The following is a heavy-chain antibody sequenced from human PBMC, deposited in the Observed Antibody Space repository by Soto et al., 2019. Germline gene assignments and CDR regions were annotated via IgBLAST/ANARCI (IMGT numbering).Heavy chain of an antibody. CDR3: ARYSSGCYVGWGRWYYFDY. CDR1: GGTFSSYA. J-gene: IGHJ4*02. D-gene: IGHD6-19*01. Sequence: QVQLVQSGAEVKKPGSSVKVSCKASGGTFSSYAISWVRQAPGQGLEWMGGIIPICGTANYAQKVQGRVTSSAVESTSTAYMERSRLRSGDTAVYYCARYSSGCYVGWGRWYYFDYWGQGTLVTVSS. V-gene: IGHV1-69*12. CDR2: IIPICGTA.